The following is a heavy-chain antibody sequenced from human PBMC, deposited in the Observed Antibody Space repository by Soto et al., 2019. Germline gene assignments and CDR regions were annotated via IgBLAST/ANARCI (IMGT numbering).Heavy chain of an antibody. CDR1: GFSLSTSGVG. CDR2: IYWDDDK. Sequence: QITLKESGPTLVKPTQTLPLTCTFSGFSLSTSGVGVGGIRQPPGKALGWLALIYWDDDKRYSPSLKSRLTITKDTSKNQVVLTMTNMDAVDTATYYCALYFYGGTDYWGEGTLVTVSS. V-gene: IGHV2-5*02. J-gene: IGHJ4*02. D-gene: IGHD4-17*01. CDR3: ALYFYGGTDY.